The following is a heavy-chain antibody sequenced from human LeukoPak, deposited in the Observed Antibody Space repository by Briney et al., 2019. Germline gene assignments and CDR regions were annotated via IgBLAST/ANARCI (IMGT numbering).Heavy chain of an antibody. CDR3: ARDGYYYGSGSYYNVGY. Sequence: ASVKVSCKASGYTFTSYGISWVRLAPGQGLEWMGWISAYNGNTNYAQKLQGRVTMTTDTSTSTAYMELRSLRSDDTAVYYCARDGYYYGSGSYYNVGYWGQETLVTVSS. V-gene: IGHV1-18*01. D-gene: IGHD3-10*01. CDR2: ISAYNGNT. CDR1: GYTFTSYG. J-gene: IGHJ4*02.